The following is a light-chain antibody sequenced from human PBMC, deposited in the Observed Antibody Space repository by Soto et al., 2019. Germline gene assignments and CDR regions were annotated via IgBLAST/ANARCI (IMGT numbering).Light chain of an antibody. CDR3: QQLNSYPRLT. V-gene: IGKV1-9*01. J-gene: IGKJ4*01. CDR1: QGISSY. Sequence: DIQLTQSPSFLSASVGDRVTITCRASQGISSYLAWYQQKPGKAPKLLIYAASTLQSGVPSRFSGSGSGTEFTLTISSLQPEYFATYYCQQLNSYPRLTFGGGTKVEIK. CDR2: AAS.